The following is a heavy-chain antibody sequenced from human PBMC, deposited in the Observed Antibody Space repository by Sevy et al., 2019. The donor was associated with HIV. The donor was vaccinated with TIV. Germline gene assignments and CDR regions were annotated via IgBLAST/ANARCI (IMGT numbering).Heavy chain of an antibody. D-gene: IGHD6-13*01. Sequence: GGSLRLSCAASGFTFSSYEMNWVRQAPGKGLEWVSYISSSGSTIYYADSVKGRFTISRDNAKNSLYLQMNSLRAEDTAVYYCARASSSWYCFDYWGQGTLVPVSS. CDR3: ARASSSWYCFDY. J-gene: IGHJ4*02. V-gene: IGHV3-48*03. CDR2: ISSSGSTI. CDR1: GFTFSSYE.